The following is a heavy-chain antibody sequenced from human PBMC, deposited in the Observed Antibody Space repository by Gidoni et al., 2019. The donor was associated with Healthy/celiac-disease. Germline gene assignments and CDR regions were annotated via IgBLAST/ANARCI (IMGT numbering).Heavy chain of an antibody. CDR1: GFTFVDYA. J-gene: IGHJ4*02. D-gene: IGHD3-22*01. V-gene: IGHV3-9*01. CDR2: ISWNSGSI. Sequence: EVQRVESGGGFVQPVRSLRLSCVAPGFTFVDYAMHWVRQAPGKGLEWVSGISWNSGSIGYADSVKGRFTISRDNAKNSLYLQMNSLRAEDTALYYCAKDIGYYDSSGFDYWGQGTLVTVSS. CDR3: AKDIGYYDSSGFDY.